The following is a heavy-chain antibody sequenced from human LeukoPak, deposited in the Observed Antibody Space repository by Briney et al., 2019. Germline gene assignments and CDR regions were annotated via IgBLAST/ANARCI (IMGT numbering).Heavy chain of an antibody. Sequence: GASVKVSCTTSGYTFTKYLIHCVRQAPGQGLESMGTINPQGDITNYAQRFQGRITLTEDTSTSTVYMELSSLTSEDTAVYYCARPSYCVADNCGYWLDPWGPGTLVTVSS. V-gene: IGHV1-46*01. CDR3: ARPSYCVADNCGYWLDP. D-gene: IGHD2-21*01. CDR2: INPQGDIT. J-gene: IGHJ5*02. CDR1: GYTFTKYL.